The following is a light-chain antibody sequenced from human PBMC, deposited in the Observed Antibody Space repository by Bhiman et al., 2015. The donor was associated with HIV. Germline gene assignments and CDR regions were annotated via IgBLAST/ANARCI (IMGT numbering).Light chain of an antibody. CDR1: KLGDKY. V-gene: IGLV3-1*01. Sequence: SYELTQPPSVSVSPGQTASITCSGDKLGDKYACWYQQKPGQSPVLVIYQDTKRPSGIPDRFSGSTSGTSATLGITGLQTGDEADYYCATWDSSLSAVVFGGGTKLTVL. J-gene: IGLJ2*01. CDR3: ATWDSSLSAVV. CDR2: QDT.